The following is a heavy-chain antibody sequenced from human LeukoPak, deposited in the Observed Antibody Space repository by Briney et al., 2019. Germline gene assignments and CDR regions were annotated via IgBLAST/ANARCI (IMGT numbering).Heavy chain of an antibody. D-gene: IGHD3-22*01. Sequence: SVKVSCKASGGTFSSYAISWVRQASGQGLEWMGRIIPILGIANYAQKFQGRVTITADKSTSTAYMELSSLRSEDTAVYYCARDGNYYDSSGYSTGDLFDYWGQGTLVTVSS. V-gene: IGHV1-69*04. CDR3: ARDGNYYDSSGYSTGDLFDY. J-gene: IGHJ4*02. CDR1: GGTFSSYA. CDR2: IIPILGIA.